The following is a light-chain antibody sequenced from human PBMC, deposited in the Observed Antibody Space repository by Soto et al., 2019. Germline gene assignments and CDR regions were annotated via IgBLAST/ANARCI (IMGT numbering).Light chain of an antibody. CDR1: QSLVHSDGNTY. V-gene: IGKV2-24*01. CDR2: RVS. J-gene: IGKJ1*01. Sequence: DIVMTQTPLSSPATLGQPASISCRSSQSLVHSDGNTYLFWLQQRPGQPPRVLIYRVSNRFSGVPDRISGSGAGTDFTLKISRVEAEDVGVYYCMQATQFPWTFGQGTRVEIK. CDR3: MQATQFPWT.